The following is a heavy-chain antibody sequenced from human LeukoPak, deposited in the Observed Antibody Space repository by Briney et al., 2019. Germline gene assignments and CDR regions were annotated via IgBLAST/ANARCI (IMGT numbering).Heavy chain of an antibody. CDR1: GFTFSSYS. CDR3: AGEDSSGYYYQGSLDY. D-gene: IGHD3-22*01. J-gene: IGHJ4*02. V-gene: IGHV3-21*01. Sequence: GGSLRLSCAASGFTFSSYSMNWVRQAPGKGLEWVSSISSSSYIYYADSVKGRFTISRDNAKNSLYLQMNSLRAEDTAVYYCAGEDSSGYYYQGSLDYWGQGTLVTVSS. CDR2: ISSSSYI.